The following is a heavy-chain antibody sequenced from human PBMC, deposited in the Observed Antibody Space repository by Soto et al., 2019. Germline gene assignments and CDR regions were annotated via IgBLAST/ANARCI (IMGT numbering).Heavy chain of an antibody. CDR1: GDSVSNNGAA. J-gene: IGHJ4*02. V-gene: IGHV6-1*01. Sequence: SQTLSLTCAISGDSVSNNGAAWSWIRQSLSRGLEWLGRTYYRSKWFNDYAVSVKSRITINPDTSKNQFSLQLNSVTPEDTAVYYCSSDPPTLLHHFDFWGQGILVIVSS. CDR2: TYYRSKWFN. D-gene: IGHD2-15*01. CDR3: SSDPPTLLHHFDF.